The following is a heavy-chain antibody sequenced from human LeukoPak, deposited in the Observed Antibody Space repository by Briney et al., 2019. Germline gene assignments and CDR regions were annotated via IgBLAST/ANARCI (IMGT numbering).Heavy chain of an antibody. CDR1: AGSINSGDYY. CDR3: ARDPDYSNRFDY. V-gene: IGHV4-61*02. J-gene: IGHJ4*02. D-gene: IGHD4-11*01. Sequence: SQTLSLTCTVSAGSINSGDYYWSWIRQPAGKGLERIGRIYTPVTNYNYNPSLRSRVTISIDTSKNQFSLKLSSVTAADTAVYYCARDPDYSNRFDYWGQGTLVTVSS. CDR2: IYTPVTN.